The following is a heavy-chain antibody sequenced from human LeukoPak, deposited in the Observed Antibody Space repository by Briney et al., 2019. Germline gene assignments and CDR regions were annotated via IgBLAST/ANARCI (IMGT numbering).Heavy chain of an antibody. D-gene: IGHD3-3*01. CDR3: AKDPTRNYDFWSGYYFYGMDV. V-gene: IGHV3-9*01. J-gene: IGHJ6*02. CDR2: ISWNSGSI. Sequence: GGSLRLSCAASGFTFDDYAMHWVRQAPGKGLEWVSGISWNSGSIGYADSVKGRFTISRDNAKNSLYLQMNSLRAKDTALYYCAKDPTRNYDFWSGYYFYGMDVWGQGTTVTVSS. CDR1: GFTFDDYA.